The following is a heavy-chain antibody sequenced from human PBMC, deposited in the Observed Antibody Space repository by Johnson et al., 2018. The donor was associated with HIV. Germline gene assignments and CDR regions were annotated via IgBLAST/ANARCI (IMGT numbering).Heavy chain of an antibody. Sequence: VQLVESGGGLVQPGGSLRLSCAASGFTFSSYDMHWVRQAPGKGLEWVSGINWNGGSTGYVDSVKGRFTISRDNAKNSLYLQMNSLRAEDTALYYCARDFGGYYDSSGYYYEWCDAFDIWGQGTMVTVSS. V-gene: IGHV3-20*04. CDR2: INWNGGST. D-gene: IGHD3-22*01. CDR3: ARDFGGYYDSSGYYYEWCDAFDI. J-gene: IGHJ3*02. CDR1: GFTFSSYD.